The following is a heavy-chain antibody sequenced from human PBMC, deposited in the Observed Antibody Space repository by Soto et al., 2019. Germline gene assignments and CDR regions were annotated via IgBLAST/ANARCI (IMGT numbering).Heavy chain of an antibody. CDR1: GFSISRSA. J-gene: IGHJ5*02. CDR2: IAYDGSNR. Sequence: QVQLVESGGGVVQPGRSLRLSCAASGFSISRSAMHWVRQAPGKGLEWVAVIAYDGSNRWYADSAKGRFTMSRDNSKNTVYLQMSSLRGEDTAVYYCARDLQAGTDNVNWFAPWGQGTLVTVPS. V-gene: IGHV3-30*04. CDR3: ARDLQAGTDNVNWFAP. D-gene: IGHD1-1*01.